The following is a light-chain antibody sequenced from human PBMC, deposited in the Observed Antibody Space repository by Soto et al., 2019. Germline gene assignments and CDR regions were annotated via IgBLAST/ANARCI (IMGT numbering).Light chain of an antibody. CDR3: QQYYSYPLT. J-gene: IGKJ4*01. Sequence: DIQMTQSPSTLSASVGDRVIITCRASQNIRRWLAWYQQTPGKAPKFLIYEASTLESGVPSRFSVSGSGTEFTLTVSGLQPDDVATYDCQQYYSYPLTFGGGTKVESK. CDR2: EAS. CDR1: QNIRRW. V-gene: IGKV1-5*03.